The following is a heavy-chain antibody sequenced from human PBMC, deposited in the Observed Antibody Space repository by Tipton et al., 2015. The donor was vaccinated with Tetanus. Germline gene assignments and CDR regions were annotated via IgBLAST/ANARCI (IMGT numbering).Heavy chain of an antibody. J-gene: IGHJ4*02. CDR1: GDSVSGYF. CDR2: ISPSGNT. Sequence: TLSLTCTVSGDSVSGYFWRWIRQPPGKGLEWIGEISPSGNTNYNPSLKSRVTISADTSRNQFSLTLSSVTAADTAVYYCARGSGWADFWGQGTQVTVSS. V-gene: IGHV4-34*01. D-gene: IGHD6-19*01. CDR3: ARGSGWADF.